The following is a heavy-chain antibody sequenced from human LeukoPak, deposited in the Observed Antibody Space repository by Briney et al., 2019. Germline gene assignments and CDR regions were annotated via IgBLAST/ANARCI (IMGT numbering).Heavy chain of an antibody. D-gene: IGHD2-2*01. CDR1: GGTFISYA. Sequence: AVTVSCKASGGTFISYAISWVRQAPGQGLEWMGRIIPILGIANYAQKFQGRVTMTTDTSTSTAYMELRSLRSDDTAVYCCARDLGYCSSTSCYSAFDIWGQGTMVTVSS. V-gene: IGHV1-69*04. CDR3: ARDLGYCSSTSCYSAFDI. CDR2: IIPILGIA. J-gene: IGHJ3*02.